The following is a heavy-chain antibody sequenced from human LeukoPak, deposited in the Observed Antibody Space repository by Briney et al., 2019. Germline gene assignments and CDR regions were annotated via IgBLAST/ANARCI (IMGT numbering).Heavy chain of an antibody. V-gene: IGHV4-30-2*01. J-gene: IGHJ4*02. CDR3: ARDSHSGSYPIDY. CDR1: GGSISSGGYY. Sequence: NTPQTLSLTCTVSGGSISSGGYYWSWIRQPPGKGLEWIGYIYHSGSTYYNPSLKSRVTISVDRSKNQFSLKLSSVTAADTAVYYCARDSHSGSYPIDYWGQGTLVTVSS. CDR2: IYHSGST. D-gene: IGHD1-26*01.